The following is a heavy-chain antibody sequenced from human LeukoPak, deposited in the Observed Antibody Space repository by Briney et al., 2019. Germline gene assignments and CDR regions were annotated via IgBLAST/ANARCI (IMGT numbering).Heavy chain of an antibody. Sequence: SETLSLTCTVSGGSISSYYWSWIRQPPGKGLEWIGYIYYSGSTNYNPSLKSRVTISVDTSKNQFSLKLSSVTAADTAVYYCARDRSLTGTSSDAFDIWGQGTMVTISS. CDR1: GGSISSYY. CDR2: IYYSGST. CDR3: ARDRSLTGTSSDAFDI. D-gene: IGHD3-9*01. V-gene: IGHV4-59*01. J-gene: IGHJ3*02.